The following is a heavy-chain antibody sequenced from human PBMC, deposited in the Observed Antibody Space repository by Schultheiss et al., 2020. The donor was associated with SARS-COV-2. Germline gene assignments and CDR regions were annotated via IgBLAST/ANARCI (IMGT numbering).Heavy chain of an antibody. CDR2: IYYSGST. D-gene: IGHD1-26*01. Sequence: SETLSLTCTVSGGSISSYYWSWIRQHPGKGLEWIGYIYYSGSTYYNPSLKSRVTISLDTSKNQFSLKLSSVTAADTAVYYCASTSIVGARFDYWGQGTLVTVSS. J-gene: IGHJ4*02. V-gene: IGHV4-59*12. CDR3: ASTSIVGARFDY. CDR1: GGSISSYY.